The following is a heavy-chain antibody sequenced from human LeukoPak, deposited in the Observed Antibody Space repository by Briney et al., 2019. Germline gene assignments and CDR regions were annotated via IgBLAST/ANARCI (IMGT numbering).Heavy chain of an antibody. CDR1: GFTFSSYS. CDR2: IRYDGSNK. J-gene: IGHJ4*02. V-gene: IGHV3-30*02. CDR3: AKDRGYSGSYLDY. D-gene: IGHD1-26*01. Sequence: PGGSLRLSCAASGFTFSSYSMNWVRQAPGKGLEWVAFIRYDGSNKYYADSVKGRFTISRDNSKNTLYLQMNSLRAEDTAVYYCAKDRGYSGSYLDYWGQGTLVTVSS.